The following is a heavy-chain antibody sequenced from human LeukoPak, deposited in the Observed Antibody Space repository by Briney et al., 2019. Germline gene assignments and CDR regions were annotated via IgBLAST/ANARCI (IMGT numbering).Heavy chain of an antibody. J-gene: IGHJ6*03. D-gene: IGHD6-13*01. CDR1: GGTFSSYA. CDR2: IIPIFGTA. V-gene: IGHV1-69*05. CDR3: ANSSSWNYYYYMDV. Sequence: GASVKVSCKASGGTFSSYAISWVRQAPGQGLEWMGGIIPIFGTANYAQKFQGRVTTTTDEPTSTAYMGLSSLRSEDTAVYYCANSSSWNYYYYMDVWGKGTTVTVSS.